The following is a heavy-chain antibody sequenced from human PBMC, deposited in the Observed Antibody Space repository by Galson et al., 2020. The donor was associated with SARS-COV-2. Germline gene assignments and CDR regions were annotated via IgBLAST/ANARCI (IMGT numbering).Heavy chain of an antibody. Sequence: GGSLRLSCAVSGFTFSNAWMIWVRQAPGKGLEWVGRIKRRIDGETTDYVASVKGRFIISRDDLKNTLYLHMNGLKTEDTGVYYCAIRFGGRGYMDVWGKGTTVTVS. CDR1: GFTFSNAW. CDR2: IKRRIDGETT. V-gene: IGHV3-15*01. CDR3: AIRFGGRGYMDV. J-gene: IGHJ6*03. D-gene: IGHD3-10*01.